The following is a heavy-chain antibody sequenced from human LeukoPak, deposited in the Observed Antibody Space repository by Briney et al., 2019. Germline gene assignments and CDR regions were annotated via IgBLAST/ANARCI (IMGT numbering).Heavy chain of an antibody. Sequence: ASVKVSCKASGYTFTSYSISWVRQAPGQGLEWMGWISAYNGNTNYAQKLQGRVTMTTDTSTSTAYMELRSLRSDDTAVYYCARDQQSADKYSSSSGRYWGQGTLVTVSS. J-gene: IGHJ4*02. V-gene: IGHV1-18*01. CDR2: ISAYNGNT. CDR3: ARDQQSADKYSSSSGRY. CDR1: GYTFTSYS. D-gene: IGHD6-6*01.